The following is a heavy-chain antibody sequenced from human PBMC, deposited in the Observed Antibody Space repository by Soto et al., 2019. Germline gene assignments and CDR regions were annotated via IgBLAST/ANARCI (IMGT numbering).Heavy chain of an antibody. CDR2: ISYDGSNK. V-gene: IGHV3-30*18. Sequence: VQLVESGGGVVQPGRSLRLSCAASGFTLSSYGMHWVRQAPGKGLEWVAVISYDGSNKYYADSVKGRFTISRDNSKNTLYLQMNSLRAEDTAVYYCAKDWGWQLHGWYNWFDPWGQGTLVTVSS. CDR3: AKDWGWQLHGWYNWFDP. D-gene: IGHD6-6*01. J-gene: IGHJ5*02. CDR1: GFTLSSYG.